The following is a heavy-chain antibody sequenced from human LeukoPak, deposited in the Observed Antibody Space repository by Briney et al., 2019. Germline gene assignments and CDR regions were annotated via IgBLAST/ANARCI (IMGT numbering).Heavy chain of an antibody. CDR2: IYHSGST. D-gene: IGHD1-26*01. V-gene: IGHV4-30-2*01. CDR3: ARHSYSGSYFQR. CDR1: GGSISSGGYY. J-gene: IGHJ1*01. Sequence: SQTLSLTCTVSGGSISSGGYYWSWIQQPPGKGLEWIGYIYHSGSTYYNPSLKSRVTISVDRSKNQFSLKLSSVTAADTAVYYCARHSYSGSYFQRWGQGTLVTVSS.